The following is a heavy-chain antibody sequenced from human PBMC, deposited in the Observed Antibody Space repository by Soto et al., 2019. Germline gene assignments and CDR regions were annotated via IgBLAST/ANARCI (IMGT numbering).Heavy chain of an antibody. V-gene: IGHV4-38-2*02. CDR3: ARDRREGRSSDY. CDR2: IYHSGST. Sequence: SETLSLTCAVSVYSISIGYYGGWIRQPPGKGLEWIGSIYHSGSTYYNPSLKSRVTISVDTSKNQFSLKLSSVTAADTAVYYCARDRREGRSSDYWGQGTLVTRLL. J-gene: IGHJ4*02. CDR1: VYSISIGYY. D-gene: IGHD3-10*01.